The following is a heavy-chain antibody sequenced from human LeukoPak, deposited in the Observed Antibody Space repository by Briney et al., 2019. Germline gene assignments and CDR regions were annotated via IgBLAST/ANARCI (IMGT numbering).Heavy chain of an antibody. V-gene: IGHV3-23*01. J-gene: IGHJ4*02. CDR2: ISGSGGGT. Sequence: PGGSLRLSCAASGFTFSSYAMSWVRQAPGKGLEWVSTISGSGGGTYYADSVKGRFTISRDNSKNILYLQMNSLRADDTAVYYCAKVSESNYDILTGYYTPYYFDYWGQGTLVTVSS. CDR1: GFTFSSYA. D-gene: IGHD3-9*01. CDR3: AKVSESNYDILTGYYTPYYFDY.